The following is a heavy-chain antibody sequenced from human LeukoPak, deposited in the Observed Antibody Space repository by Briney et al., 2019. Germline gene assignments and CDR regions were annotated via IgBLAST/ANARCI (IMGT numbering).Heavy chain of an antibody. Sequence: ASVKVSCKASGYTFTSYDINWVRQATGQGLEWMGWMNPNSGNTGCAQKFQGRVTMTRDTSISTAYMELSRLTSDGTAVYYCARVGGGAAAVVFDIWGQGTMVTVSS. J-gene: IGHJ3*02. CDR1: GYTFTSYD. D-gene: IGHD6-13*01. CDR2: MNPNSGNT. V-gene: IGHV1-8*01. CDR3: ARVGGGAAAVVFDI.